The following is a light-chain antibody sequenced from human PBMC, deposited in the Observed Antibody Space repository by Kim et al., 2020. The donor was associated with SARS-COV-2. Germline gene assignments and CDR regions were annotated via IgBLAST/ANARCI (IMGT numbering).Light chain of an antibody. J-gene: IGLJ2*01. CDR2: DND. Sequence: QKVTSSCSGSISNMGNNYVSWYQQLPGTAPKLLVYDNDKRPSGIPDRFSGSKSGTSATLGITGLQTGDEADYYCGTWDSSLSAVVFGGGTQLTVL. CDR1: ISNMGNNY. V-gene: IGLV1-51*01. CDR3: GTWDSSLSAVV.